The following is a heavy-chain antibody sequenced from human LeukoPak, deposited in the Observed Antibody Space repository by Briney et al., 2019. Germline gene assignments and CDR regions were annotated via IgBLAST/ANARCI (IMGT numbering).Heavy chain of an antibody. J-gene: IGHJ4*02. CDR1: GFTFSSYS. V-gene: IGHV3-21*01. CDR3: ASADSSGYYSN. CDR2: ISSSSSYI. Sequence: PGGSLRLSCAASGFTFSSYSMTWVRQAPGKGLEWVSSISSSSSYIYYADSVKGRFTIPRDNAKNSLYLQMNSLRAEDTAVYYCASADSSGYYSNWGQGTLVTVSS. D-gene: IGHD3-22*01.